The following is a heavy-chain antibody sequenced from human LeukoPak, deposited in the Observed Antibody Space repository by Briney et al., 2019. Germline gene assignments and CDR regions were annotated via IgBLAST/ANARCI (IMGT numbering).Heavy chain of an antibody. Sequence: GGSLRLSCAASGFTFSSYAMHWVRQAPGKGLEWVAVISYDGSNKYYADSVKGRFTISRDNSKNTLYLQMNSLRTEDTAVYYCARPPRAYSSSWSSLDWGQGTLVTVSS. CDR1: GFTFSSYA. D-gene: IGHD6-13*01. V-gene: IGHV3-30-3*01. CDR2: ISYDGSNK. CDR3: ARPPRAYSSSWSSLD. J-gene: IGHJ4*02.